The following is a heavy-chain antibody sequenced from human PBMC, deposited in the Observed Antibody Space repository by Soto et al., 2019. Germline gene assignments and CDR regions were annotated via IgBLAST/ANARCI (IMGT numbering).Heavy chain of an antibody. CDR1: GGSFSGYY. Sequence: PSETLSLTCAVYGGSFSGYYWSWIRQPPGKGLEWIGEINHSGSTNYNPSLKSRVTISVDTSKNQFSLKLSSVTAADTAVYYCARDARRYYYGSGSPGFWFAPWGQGTLVTVSS. CDR2: INHSGST. CDR3: ARDARRYYYGSGSPGFWFAP. V-gene: IGHV4-34*01. D-gene: IGHD3-10*01. J-gene: IGHJ5*02.